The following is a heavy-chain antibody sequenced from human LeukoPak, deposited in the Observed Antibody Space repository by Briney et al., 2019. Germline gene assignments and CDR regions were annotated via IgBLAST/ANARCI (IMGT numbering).Heavy chain of an antibody. CDR3: ARGRYYDFWSGYHTGPLYYFDY. D-gene: IGHD3-3*01. J-gene: IGHJ4*02. Sequence: ASVKVSCKASGYTFTSYDINWVRQATGQGLEWMGWMNPNSGNTGYAQKFQGRVTMTRNTSISTAYMELSSLRSEDTAVYYCARGRYYDFWSGYHTGPLYYFDYWGQGTLVTVSS. CDR2: MNPNSGNT. V-gene: IGHV1-8*01. CDR1: GYTFTSYD.